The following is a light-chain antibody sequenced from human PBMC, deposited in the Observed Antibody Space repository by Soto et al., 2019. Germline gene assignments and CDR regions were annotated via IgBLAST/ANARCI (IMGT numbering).Light chain of an antibody. CDR3: SSYTSSSTHWV. J-gene: IGLJ3*02. CDR1: SSDVGGYNY. CDR2: EVS. Sequence: QSALTQPASVSGSPGQXITISCTGTSSDVGGYNYVSWYQQHPGKAPKLMIYEVSNRPSGVSNRFSGSKSGNTASLTISGLQAEDEADYYCSSYTSSSTHWVFGGGTKLTVL. V-gene: IGLV2-14*01.